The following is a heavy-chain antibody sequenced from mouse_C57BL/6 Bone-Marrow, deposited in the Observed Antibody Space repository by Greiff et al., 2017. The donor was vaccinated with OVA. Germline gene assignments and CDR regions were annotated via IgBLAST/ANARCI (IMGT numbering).Heavy chain of an antibody. CDR1: GFSFNTYA. CDR3: VSEGLGRTDY. CDR2: IRSKSNNYAT. V-gene: IGHV10-1*01. J-gene: IGHJ2*01. Sequence: EVQLVESGGGLVQPKGSLKLSCAASGFSFNTYAMNWVRQAPGKGLEWVARIRSKSNNYATYYADSVKDRFTISRDDSESMLYLQMNNLKTEDTAMYYCVSEGLGRTDYWGQGTTLTVSS. D-gene: IGHD4-1*01.